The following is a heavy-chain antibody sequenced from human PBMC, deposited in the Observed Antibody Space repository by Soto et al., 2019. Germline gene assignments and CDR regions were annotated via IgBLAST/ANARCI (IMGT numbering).Heavy chain of an antibody. J-gene: IGHJ5*02. CDR1: GFTFNSYS. V-gene: IGHV3-48*02. D-gene: IGHD6-19*01. Sequence: EVQLVESGGGLVQPGGSLRLSCAASGFTFNSYSMNWVRQAPGKGLEWVSYISSSSTTKYYTDSVKGRFTISRDNAKNSLYLQMNSLRDDETAVYYSARPISGWENWFDPWGQGTRVTVSS. CDR2: ISSSSTTK. CDR3: ARPISGWENWFDP.